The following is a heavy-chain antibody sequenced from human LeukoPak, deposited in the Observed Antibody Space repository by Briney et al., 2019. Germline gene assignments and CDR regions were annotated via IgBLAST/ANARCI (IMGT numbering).Heavy chain of an antibody. V-gene: IGHV1-46*01. J-gene: IGHJ5*02. D-gene: IGHD3-16*01. CDR3: VWVDEPFGWFDP. Sequence: ASVKVSCKTSGYTFTSYYIHWVRQAPGQGIEWMGIINPSDGTTSYAQKFQGRVTLTRDTSTSTVYMELSSLRSEDTAVYYCVWVDEPFGWFDPWGQGTLVTVSS. CDR2: INPSDGTT. CDR1: GYTFTSYY.